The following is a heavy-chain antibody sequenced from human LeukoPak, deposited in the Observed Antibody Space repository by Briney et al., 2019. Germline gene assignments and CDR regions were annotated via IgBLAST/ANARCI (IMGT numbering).Heavy chain of an antibody. V-gene: IGHV3-11*05. Sequence: KPGGSLRLSCAASGFTFSDYYMSWIRQAPGKGLEWVSYNSSSSSYTNYADSVKGRFTISRDNAKNSLYLQMNSLRAEDTAVYYCARDRALRYFDWLSQGPSNYYYGMDVWGQGTTVTVSS. D-gene: IGHD3-9*01. CDR3: ARDRALRYFDWLSQGPSNYYYGMDV. CDR2: NSSSSSYT. CDR1: GFTFSDYY. J-gene: IGHJ6*02.